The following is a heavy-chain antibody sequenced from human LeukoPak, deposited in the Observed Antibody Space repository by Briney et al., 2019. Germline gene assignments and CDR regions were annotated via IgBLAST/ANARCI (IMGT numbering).Heavy chain of an antibody. Sequence: GGSLRLSCAASGFTFSSYRMSWVRQAPGKGLEWVANIKQDGSEKYYVDSVKGRFTISRDNAKNSLYLQMNSLRAEDTAVYYCARDLGGSRNVWGQGTLVTVSS. CDR3: ARDLGGSRNV. CDR1: GFTFSSYR. V-gene: IGHV3-7*01. J-gene: IGHJ4*02. D-gene: IGHD1-1*01. CDR2: IKQDGSEK.